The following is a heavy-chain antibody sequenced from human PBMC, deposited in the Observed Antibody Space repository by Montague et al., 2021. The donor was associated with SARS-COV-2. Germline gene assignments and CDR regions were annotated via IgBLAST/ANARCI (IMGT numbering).Heavy chain of an antibody. CDR2: ISYSKST. Sequence: SETLSLTCTVSGVSFSGYYWSWIRQPPGKGLEWIGDISYSKSTNYNPSLQSRVAISVDKSKNQFSLRLTSVTAADTALYYCVRHPHYDVLNGPPDFWGQGTSVIVSS. J-gene: IGHJ4*02. CDR1: GVSFSGYY. D-gene: IGHD3-9*01. V-gene: IGHV4-59*08. CDR3: VRHPHYDVLNGPPDF.